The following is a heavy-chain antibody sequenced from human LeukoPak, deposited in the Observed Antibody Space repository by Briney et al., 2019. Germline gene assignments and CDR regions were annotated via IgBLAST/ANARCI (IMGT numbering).Heavy chain of an antibody. J-gene: IGHJ3*02. CDR1: GGSFSGYY. V-gene: IGHV4-34*01. CDR2: INHSGST. D-gene: IGHD6-13*01. CDR3: AYSSSDDAFDI. Sequence: SETLSLTCAVYGGSFSGYYWSWIRQPPGKGLEWIGEINHSGSTNYNPSLKSRVTISVDTSKNQFSLQLNSVTPEDTAVYYCAYSSSDDAFDIWGQGTMVTVSS.